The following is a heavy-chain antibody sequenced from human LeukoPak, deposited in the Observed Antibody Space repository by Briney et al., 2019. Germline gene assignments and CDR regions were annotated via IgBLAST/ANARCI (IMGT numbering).Heavy chain of an antibody. V-gene: IGHV4-30-4*01. CDR3: ASSNYYDSSGYTFDY. D-gene: IGHD3-22*01. CDR1: GGSISSGDYY. Sequence: SETLSLTCTVSGGSISSGDYYWSWIRQPPGKGLEWIGYIYYSGSTYYNPSLKSRVTISVDTSKNQFSLKLSSVTAADTAVYYCASSNYYDSSGYTFDYWGQGTLVTVSS. J-gene: IGHJ4*02. CDR2: IYYSGST.